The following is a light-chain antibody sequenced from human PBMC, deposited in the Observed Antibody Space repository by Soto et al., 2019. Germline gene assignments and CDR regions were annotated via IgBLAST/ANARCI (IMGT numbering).Light chain of an antibody. V-gene: IGKV3-20*01. Sequence: EIVLTQSPGTLSLSPGERATLSCRASQSVSSSYLAWYQEKPGQAPSLLISGASSMATGIPDRFSGSGSGTGFTLTISRLEPEDFAVYYCQQYGSSPPTFGQGTNVEIK. CDR1: QSVSSSY. CDR3: QQYGSSPPT. CDR2: GAS. J-gene: IGKJ1*01.